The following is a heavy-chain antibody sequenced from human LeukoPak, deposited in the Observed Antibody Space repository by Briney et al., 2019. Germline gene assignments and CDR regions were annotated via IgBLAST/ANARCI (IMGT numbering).Heavy chain of an antibody. D-gene: IGHD6-13*01. Sequence: ASVTVSCKASGYTFTSYAMHLVRQAPAQGLELMGWIYAGNGNTKYSQEFQDGLTITRDTTAKEFYLELSSRRSDDEAVYYCARVVRYSIVPLTDLLTYYFDYWGQGTLVTVSS. CDR3: ARVVRYSIVPLTDLLTYYFDY. V-gene: IGHV1-3*03. J-gene: IGHJ4*02. CDR2: IYAGNGNT. CDR1: GYTFTSYA.